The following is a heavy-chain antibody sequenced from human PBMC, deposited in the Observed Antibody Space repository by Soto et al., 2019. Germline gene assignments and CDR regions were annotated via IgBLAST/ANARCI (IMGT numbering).Heavy chain of an antibody. J-gene: IGHJ4*02. Sequence: SETLSLTCTVSGGSISSYYWSWIRQPPGKGLEWIGYTYYSGSTNYNPSLKSRVTISVDTSKNQFSLKLSSVTAADTAVYYCAAYSSGWAEPDYWGQGTLVTVSS. CDR3: AAYSSGWAEPDY. V-gene: IGHV4-59*01. D-gene: IGHD6-19*01. CDR2: TYYSGST. CDR1: GGSISSYY.